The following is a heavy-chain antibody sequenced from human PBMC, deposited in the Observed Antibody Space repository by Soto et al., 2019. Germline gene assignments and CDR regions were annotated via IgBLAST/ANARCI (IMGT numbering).Heavy chain of an antibody. CDR1: GGSISSGGYY. V-gene: IGHV4-31*03. CDR3: ARDGSTREGLVKDGNYYYGMDV. Sequence: SETLSLTCTVSGGSISSGGYYWSWIRQHPGKGLEWIGYIYYSGSTYYNPSLKSRVTISVDTSKNQFSLKLSSVTAADTAVYYCARDGSTREGLVKDGNYYYGMDVWGQGTTVTVSS. J-gene: IGHJ6*02. CDR2: IYYSGST. D-gene: IGHD2-2*01.